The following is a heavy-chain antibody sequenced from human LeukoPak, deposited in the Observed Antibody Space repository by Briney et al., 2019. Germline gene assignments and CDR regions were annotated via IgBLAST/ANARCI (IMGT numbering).Heavy chain of an antibody. D-gene: IGHD3-22*01. J-gene: IGHJ3*01. CDR2: ICYSGST. V-gene: IGHV4-39*01. CDR1: GGSISSTSYY. CDR3: AKAGVRYFDSSGLYAFDF. Sequence: PSETLSLACAVSGGSISSTSYYWAWIRQPPGKGLEWIGTICYSGSTYHNPSLKSRVTMSVYTSRNQFSLKLSSVDAADTAVYYCAKAGVRYFDSSGLYAFDFWGQGTTVTVSS.